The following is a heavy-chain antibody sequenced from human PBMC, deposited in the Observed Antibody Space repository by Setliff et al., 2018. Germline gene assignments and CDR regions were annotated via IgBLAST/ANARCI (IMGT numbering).Heavy chain of an antibody. J-gene: IGHJ6*03. D-gene: IGHD3-3*01. CDR3: ARAGAEGTGFLVGLDYYYYMDV. CDR2: INPSGGST. V-gene: IGHV1-46*01. Sequence: GASVKVSCKASGYTFTSYYMHWVRQAPGQGLEWMGIINPSGGSTSYAQKFQGRVTMTRDTSTSTVYMELSSLRSEDTAVYYCARAGAEGTGFLVGLDYYYYMDVWGKGTTVTVSS. CDR1: GYTFTSYY.